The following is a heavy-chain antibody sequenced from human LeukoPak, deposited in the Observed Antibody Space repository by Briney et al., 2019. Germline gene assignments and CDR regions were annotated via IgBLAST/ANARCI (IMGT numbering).Heavy chain of an antibody. CDR2: INPSGGST. CDR3: ARSPRSHPHLLWFGGGRRNFDY. Sequence: GASVKVSCKASGYTFTSYYMHWVRQAPGQGLEWMGIINPSGGSTSYAQKFQGRVTITRNTSISTAYMELSSLRSEDTAVYYCARSPRSHPHLLWFGGGRRNFDYWGQGTLVTVSS. V-gene: IGHV1-46*01. D-gene: IGHD3-10*01. J-gene: IGHJ4*02. CDR1: GYTFTSYY.